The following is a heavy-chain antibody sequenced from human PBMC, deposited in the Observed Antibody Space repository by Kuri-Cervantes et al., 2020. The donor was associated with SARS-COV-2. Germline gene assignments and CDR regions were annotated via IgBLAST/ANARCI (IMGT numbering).Heavy chain of an antibody. CDR3: ARAYGFLRYIYYMDV. J-gene: IGHJ6*03. V-gene: IGHV4-34*01. Sequence: SETLSLTCAVYGGSFSDYSWSWIRQPPGKGLEWIGEINHSGRSNYNPSLKSRVTISVDTSKNQFSLKLTSVTAADTAVYYCARAYGFLRYIYYMDVWGRGTTVTVSS. CDR1: GGSFSDYS. D-gene: IGHD4-17*01. CDR2: INHSGRS.